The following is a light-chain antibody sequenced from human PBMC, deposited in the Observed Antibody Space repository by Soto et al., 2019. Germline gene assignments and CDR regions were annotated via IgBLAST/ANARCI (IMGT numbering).Light chain of an antibody. Sequence: QSVLTQPASVSGSPGQSITISCTGTSSDVGGYNYVSWYQQHPGKPPKLMIYEVSNRPSGVSNRFSGSKSGNTASLTISGLQAEDEADYYCSSYTSSKEVFGGGTKVTVL. J-gene: IGLJ2*01. CDR1: SSDVGGYNY. CDR3: SSYTSSKEV. V-gene: IGLV2-14*01. CDR2: EVS.